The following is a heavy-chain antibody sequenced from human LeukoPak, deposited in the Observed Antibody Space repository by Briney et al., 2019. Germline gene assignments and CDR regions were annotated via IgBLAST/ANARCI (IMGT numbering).Heavy chain of an antibody. CDR2: IYSGGST. CDR3: ARTRGSHPSPFDS. J-gene: IGHJ4*02. V-gene: IGHV3-53*01. CDR1: GFTVSHYY. D-gene: IGHD3-10*01. Sequence: GGSLRLSCAASGFTVSHYYMTWVRQAPGKGLECVSVIYSGGSTYSTDSVKGRFTISRDNSRNMVYLQMSSLRAEDTAVYYCARTRGSHPSPFDSWGQGTLVTVSS.